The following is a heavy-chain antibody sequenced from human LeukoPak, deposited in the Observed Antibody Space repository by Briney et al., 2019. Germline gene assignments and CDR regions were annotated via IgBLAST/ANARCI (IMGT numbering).Heavy chain of an antibody. CDR3: ARDLTMVRGARYRPYNWFDA. Sequence: SETLSLTCTVSGGSISSSSYYWGWIRQPPGKGLEWIGSIYYSGSTYYNPSLKSRVTISVDTSKNQFSLKLSSVTAADTAVYYCARDLTMVRGARYRPYNWFDAWGQGTLVTVSP. V-gene: IGHV4-39*07. CDR1: GGSISSSSYY. J-gene: IGHJ5*02. D-gene: IGHD3-10*01. CDR2: IYYSGST.